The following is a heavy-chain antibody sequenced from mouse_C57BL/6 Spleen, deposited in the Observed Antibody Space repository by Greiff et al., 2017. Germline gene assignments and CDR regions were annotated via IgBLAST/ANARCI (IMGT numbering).Heavy chain of an antibody. D-gene: IGHD3-2*02. J-gene: IGHJ4*01. V-gene: IGHV5-12*01. CDR2: ISNGGGST. CDR1: GFTFSDYY. Sequence: EVKLVESGGGLVQPGGSLKLSCAASGFTFSDYYMYWVRQTPEKRLEWVAYISNGGGSTYYPDTVKGRFTISRDNAKNTLYLQMSRLKSEDTAMYYCARQASLRLGAMDYWGQGTSVTVSS. CDR3: ARQASLRLGAMDY.